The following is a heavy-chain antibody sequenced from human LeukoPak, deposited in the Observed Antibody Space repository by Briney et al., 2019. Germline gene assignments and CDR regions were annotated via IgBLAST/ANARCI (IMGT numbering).Heavy chain of an antibody. D-gene: IGHD3-3*01. Sequence: SETLSLTCTVSGGSISSSSYYWGWIRQPPGKGRERIGSIYYSGSTYYNPSLKSRVTISVDTSKNQFSLKLSSVTAADTAVYYCARHYYDFWSGYLDWFDPWGQGTLVTVSS. CDR3: ARHYYDFWSGYLDWFDP. CDR2: IYYSGST. J-gene: IGHJ5*02. CDR1: GGSISSSSYY. V-gene: IGHV4-39*01.